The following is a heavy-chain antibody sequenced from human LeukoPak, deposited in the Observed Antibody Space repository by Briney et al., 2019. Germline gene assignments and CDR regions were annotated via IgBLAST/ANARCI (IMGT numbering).Heavy chain of an antibody. V-gene: IGHV4-59*08. Sequence: SETLSLTCTVSGGSISSYYWSWIRQPPGKGLEWIGYIYYSGSTNYNPSLKSRVTISVDTSKNQFSPKLSSVTAADTAVYYCARLMHYYDSSGYSYYYYGMDVWGQGTTVTVSS. CDR3: ARLMHYYDSSGYSYYYYGMDV. CDR2: IYYSGST. CDR1: GGSISSYY. D-gene: IGHD3-22*01. J-gene: IGHJ6*02.